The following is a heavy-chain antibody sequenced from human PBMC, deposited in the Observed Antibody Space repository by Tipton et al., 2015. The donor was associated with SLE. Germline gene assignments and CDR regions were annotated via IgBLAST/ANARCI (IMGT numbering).Heavy chain of an antibody. D-gene: IGHD3-10*01. V-gene: IGHV4-34*01. J-gene: IGHJ4*02. CDR3: ARHGPESSLLWFGDGLDY. CDR2: INHSGGT. CDR1: GGSFSGNY. Sequence: TLSLTCAVSGGSFSGNYLNWIRQSPGKGLEWIGEINHSGGTNYNPSLKSRVTISVDKNEVSLKVRFVTAADTAVYYCARHGPESSLLWFGDGLDYWGQGTLVTVSS.